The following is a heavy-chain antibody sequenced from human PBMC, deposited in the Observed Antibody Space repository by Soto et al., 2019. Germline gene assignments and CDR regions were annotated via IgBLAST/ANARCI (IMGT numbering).Heavy chain of an antibody. CDR2: IRSKANSYAT. D-gene: IGHD3-3*01. J-gene: IGHJ4*02. CDR1: GFTFSGSA. V-gene: IGHV3-73*01. CDR3: TSRQLKNTYYDFWSGQYYFDY. Sequence: GGSLRLSCAASGFTFSGSAMHWVRQASGKGLEWVGRIRSKANSYATAYAASVKGRFTISRDDSKNTAYLQMNSLKTEDTAVYYCTSRQLKNTYYDFWSGQYYFDYWGQGTLVTVSS.